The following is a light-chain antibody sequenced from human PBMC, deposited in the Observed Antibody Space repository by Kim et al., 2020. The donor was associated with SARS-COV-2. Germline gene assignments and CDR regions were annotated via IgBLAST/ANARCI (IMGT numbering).Light chain of an antibody. V-gene: IGLV6-57*04. J-gene: IGLJ2*01. CDR3: QSYDSASLI. Sequence: NFMLTQPHSVSESPGKTVTISCSRSSGSIASNYVQWYQQRPGSAPTTVIYADNQRPSGVPDRFSGSLDSSSNSASLTISGLKTEDEADYYCQSYDSASLIFGGGTQLTVL. CDR1: SGSIASNY. CDR2: ADN.